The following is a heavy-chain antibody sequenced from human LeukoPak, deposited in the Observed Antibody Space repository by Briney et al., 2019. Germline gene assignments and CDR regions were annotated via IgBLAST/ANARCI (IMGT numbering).Heavy chain of an antibody. CDR3: ARDWNYYDSSGYPHD. CDR2: IIPIFGTA. J-gene: IGHJ4*02. Sequence: GASVKVSCKASGGTFSSYAISWVRQAPGQGLEWMGGIIPIFGTANYAQKFQGRVTITADKSTSTAYMELSSLRSEDTAVYYCARDWNYYDSSGYPHDWGQGTLVTVSS. D-gene: IGHD3-22*01. V-gene: IGHV1-69*06. CDR1: GGTFSSYA.